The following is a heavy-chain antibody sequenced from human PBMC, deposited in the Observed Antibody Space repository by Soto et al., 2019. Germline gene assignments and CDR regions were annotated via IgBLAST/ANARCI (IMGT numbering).Heavy chain of an antibody. V-gene: IGHV3-53*01. CDR2: MHMGDT. CDR3: ARDLGELLYGYDY. Sequence: GGSLRLSCAVSEISVSLNYMSWVRQAPGKGLEWVSTMHMGDTEYADSVKGRFTISRDNAKNSLYLQMNSLRAEDTAVYYCARDLGELLYGYDYWGQGTLVTVSS. D-gene: IGHD3-10*01. J-gene: IGHJ4*02. CDR1: EISVSLNY.